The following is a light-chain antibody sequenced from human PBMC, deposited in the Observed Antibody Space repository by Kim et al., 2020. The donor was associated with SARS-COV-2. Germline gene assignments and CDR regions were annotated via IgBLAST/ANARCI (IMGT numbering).Light chain of an antibody. CDR2: AAS. V-gene: IGKV1-39*01. Sequence: DIQMTQSPSSLSASVGVRVTITCRASQSISNFLNWYQQKPGKVPKLLIYAASSLQSGVPSRFSGSGSGTDFTLTISSLQPEEFATYDCQQSYSAHTFGRGTKLEIK. CDR3: QQSYSAHT. CDR1: QSISNF. J-gene: IGKJ2*01.